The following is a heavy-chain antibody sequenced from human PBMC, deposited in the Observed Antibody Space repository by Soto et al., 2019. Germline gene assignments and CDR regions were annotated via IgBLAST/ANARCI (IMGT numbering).Heavy chain of an antibody. Sequence: GGSLRLSCSVFGFTFSTYAMHWVRQAPGKGLQYVSSISSNGGSTYYADSVKGRFTISRDNSKNTLYLQMSSLRVGDTAVYYCVKDRYVDYWGQGTLVTVSS. J-gene: IGHJ4*02. CDR1: GFTFSTYA. V-gene: IGHV3-64D*06. CDR2: ISSNGGST. CDR3: VKDRYVDY.